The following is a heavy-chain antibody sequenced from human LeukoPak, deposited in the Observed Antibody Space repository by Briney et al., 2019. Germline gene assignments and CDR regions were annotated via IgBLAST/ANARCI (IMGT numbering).Heavy chain of an antibody. CDR1: GYTLTELS. CDR2: FDPEDGET. Sequence: GASVKVSCKVSGYTLTELSMHWVRQAPGKGLEWMGCFDPEDGETIYAQKFQGRVTMTEDTSTDTAYMELSSLRSEDPAVYYCATAYCCGGSCPFDYWGQGTLVTVSS. CDR3: ATAYCCGGSCPFDY. D-gene: IGHD2-15*01. V-gene: IGHV1-24*01. J-gene: IGHJ4*02.